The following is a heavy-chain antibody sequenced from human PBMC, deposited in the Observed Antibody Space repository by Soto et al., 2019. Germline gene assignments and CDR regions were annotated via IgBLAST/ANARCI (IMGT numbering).Heavy chain of an antibody. Sequence: EVQLLESGGGLVQPGGSLRLSCVVSGFNLSTHASIWVRQGPGKGLEWVSGIDSGGRTFHADSVKGHFTISRDNSKNALYLQMNSLRAEDTAVYYFAKEGYVSGFLWGQGTLVTVSS. V-gene: IGHV3-23*01. CDR1: GFNLSTHA. CDR2: IDSGGRT. J-gene: IGHJ4*02. D-gene: IGHD3-10*01. CDR3: AKEGYVSGFL.